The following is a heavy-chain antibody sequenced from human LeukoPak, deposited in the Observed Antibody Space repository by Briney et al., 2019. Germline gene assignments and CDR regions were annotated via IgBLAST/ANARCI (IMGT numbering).Heavy chain of an antibody. CDR1: GGSMSSYY. CDR3: ARGGGYYDFWSGYYPKYYFDY. J-gene: IGHJ4*02. Sequence: SETLSLTCTVSGGSMSSYYWSWIRQPPGKGLEWIGYVYYSGYTTYNPSLKSRVTISVDTSKNQFSLKLSSVTAADTAVYYCARGGGYYDFWSGYYPKYYFDYWGQGTLVTVSS. CDR2: VYYSGYT. V-gene: IGHV4-59*12. D-gene: IGHD3-3*01.